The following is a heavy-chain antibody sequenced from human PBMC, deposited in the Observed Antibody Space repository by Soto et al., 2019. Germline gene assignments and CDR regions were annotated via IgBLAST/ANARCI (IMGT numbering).Heavy chain of an antibody. CDR3: ARHATYYDILGGYYFDY. Sequence: GESLKISCKGSGYTFSSYRIGWVRQVPGKGLEWMGIISPGDSDTKYSQSFQGQVTISADKSISTAYLQWNSLKASDTAMYYCARHATYYDILGGYYFDYWGQGTLVTVPQ. J-gene: IGHJ4*02. D-gene: IGHD3-9*01. V-gene: IGHV5-51*01. CDR1: GYTFSSYR. CDR2: ISPGDSDT.